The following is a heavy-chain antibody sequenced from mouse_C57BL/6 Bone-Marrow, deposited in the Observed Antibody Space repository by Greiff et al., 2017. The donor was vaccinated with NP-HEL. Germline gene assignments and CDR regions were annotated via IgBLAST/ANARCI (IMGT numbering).Heavy chain of an antibody. CDR3: VCVFRFITPVVSYFDY. CDR1: GYTFTSYW. J-gene: IGHJ2*01. Sequence: QVQLQQPGAELVKPGASVKLSCKASGYTFTSYWRHWVKQRPGQGLEWIGMIHPNSGSTNYNEKFKSKATLTVDKSSSTAYMQLSSLTSEDSAVYYCVCVFRFITPVVSYFDYRGQGTTLTVSS. D-gene: IGHD1-1*01. CDR2: IHPNSGST. V-gene: IGHV1-64*01.